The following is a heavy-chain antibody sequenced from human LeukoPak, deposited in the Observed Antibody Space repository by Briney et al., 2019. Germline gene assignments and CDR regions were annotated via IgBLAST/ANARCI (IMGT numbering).Heavy chain of an antibody. CDR3: ARDLASTSNWEFDF. J-gene: IGHJ4*02. CDR1: GYTFAGYF. CDR2: INPNSGNT. Sequence: ASVKVSCKASGYTFAGYFIRWVRQAPGQGLEWMGRINPNSGNTEYAQKFQGWVTITRDTSTSTAYVEVRRLISDDTAVYYCARDLASTSNWEFDFWGQGTLVIVSS. D-gene: IGHD1-26*01. V-gene: IGHV1-2*04.